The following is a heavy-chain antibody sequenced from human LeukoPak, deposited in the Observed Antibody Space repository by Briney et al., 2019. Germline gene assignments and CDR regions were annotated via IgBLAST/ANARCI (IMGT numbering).Heavy chain of an antibody. CDR1: GFTFSSYN. D-gene: IGHD3-22*01. Sequence: GGSLRLSCAASGFTFSSYNMNWVRQAPGKGLEWVSSISSTSSYIYYADSVKGRFTISRDNAKNSLYLQMHSLRAEDTALYYCARGGSYYDSSGRLFDYWGQGTLVTVSS. V-gene: IGHV3-21*04. J-gene: IGHJ4*02. CDR2: ISSTSSYI. CDR3: ARGGSYYDSSGRLFDY.